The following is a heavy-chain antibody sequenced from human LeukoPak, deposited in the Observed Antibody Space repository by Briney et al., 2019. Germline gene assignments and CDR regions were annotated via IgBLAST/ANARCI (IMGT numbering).Heavy chain of an antibody. J-gene: IGHJ4*02. D-gene: IGHD4-11*01. CDR2: INHSGST. CDR1: GGSFSGYY. V-gene: IGHV4-34*01. Sequence: PSETLSLTCAVYGGSFSGYYWSWIRQPPGKGLEWIGEINHSGSTNYNPSLKSRDTISVDTSKNQFSLKLSSVTAADTAVYYCARGRLPDYWGQGTLVTVSS. CDR3: ARGRLPDY.